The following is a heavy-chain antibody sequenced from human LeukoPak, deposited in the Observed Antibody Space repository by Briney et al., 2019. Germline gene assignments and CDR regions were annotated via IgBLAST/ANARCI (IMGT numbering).Heavy chain of an antibody. CDR1: GFTFSSYA. V-gene: IGHV3-23*01. CDR3: ARVSIAAAGLTFDY. D-gene: IGHD6-13*01. CDR2: ISGSGGST. Sequence: PGGSLRLSCAASGFTFSSYAMSWVRQAPGKGLEWVSAISGSGGSTYYADSVKGRFTISRDNSKNSLYLQMNSLRAEDTAVYYCARVSIAAAGLTFDYWGQGTLVTVSS. J-gene: IGHJ4*02.